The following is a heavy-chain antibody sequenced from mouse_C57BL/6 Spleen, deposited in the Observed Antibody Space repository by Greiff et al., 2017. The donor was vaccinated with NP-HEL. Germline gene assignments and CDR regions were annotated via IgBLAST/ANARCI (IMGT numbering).Heavy chain of an antibody. CDR3: ARHNHDPFAY. D-gene: IGHD1-3*01. Sequence: EVKLVESGGDLVKPGGSLKLSCAASGFTFSSYGMSWVRQTPDKRLEWVATISSGGSYTYYPDSVKGRFTISRDNAKNTLYLQMSSLKSEDTAMYYCARHNHDPFAYWGQGTLVTVSA. CDR2: ISSGGSYT. CDR1: GFTFSSYG. V-gene: IGHV5-6*02. J-gene: IGHJ3*01.